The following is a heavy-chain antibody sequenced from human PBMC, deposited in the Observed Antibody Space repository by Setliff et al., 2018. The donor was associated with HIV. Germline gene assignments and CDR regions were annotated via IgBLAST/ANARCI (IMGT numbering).Heavy chain of an antibody. CDR1: GYTFTGYY. D-gene: IGHD3-16*02. Sequence: ASVKVSCKASGYTFTGYYMHWVRQAPGQGLEWMGWINPNSGGTNYAQKFQGRVTMTRDTSISTAYMELSSLRSEDTAVYYCARSDYDYVWGSYRYYFDYWGQGTLVTVSS. CDR2: INPNSGGT. J-gene: IGHJ4*02. V-gene: IGHV1-2*02. CDR3: ARSDYDYVWGSYRYYFDY.